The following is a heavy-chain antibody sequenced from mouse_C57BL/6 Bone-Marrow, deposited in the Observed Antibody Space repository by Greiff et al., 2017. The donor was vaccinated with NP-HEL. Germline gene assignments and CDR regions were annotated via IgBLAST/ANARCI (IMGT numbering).Heavy chain of an antibody. CDR3: ARQDYYGSSYRAMDY. Sequence: EVQRVESGGGLVQPGGSLKLSCAASGFTFSDYYMYWVRQTPEKRLEWVAYISNGGGSTYYPDTVKGRFTISRDNAKNTLYLQMSRLKSEDTAMYYCARQDYYGSSYRAMDYWGQGTSVTVSS. CDR2: ISNGGGST. V-gene: IGHV5-12*01. D-gene: IGHD1-1*01. CDR1: GFTFSDYY. J-gene: IGHJ4*01.